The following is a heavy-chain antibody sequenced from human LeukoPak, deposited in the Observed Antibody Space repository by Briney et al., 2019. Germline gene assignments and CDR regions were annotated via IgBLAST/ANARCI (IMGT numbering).Heavy chain of an antibody. J-gene: IGHJ4*02. D-gene: IGHD3-22*01. CDR3: AKDRFYSYYYDSSGYLTIDY. Sequence: PGGSLRLSCAASGFTFNRHWMTWVRQAPGKGLEWVSAISGSCGSTYYADSVKGRFTISRDNSKNTLYLQMNSLRAEDTAVYYCAKDRFYSYYYDSSGYLTIDYWGQGTLVTVSS. CDR1: GFTFNRHW. CDR2: ISGSCGST. V-gene: IGHV3-23*01.